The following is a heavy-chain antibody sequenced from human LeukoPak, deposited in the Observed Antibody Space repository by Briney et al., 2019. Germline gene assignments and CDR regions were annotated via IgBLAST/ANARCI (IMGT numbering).Heavy chain of an antibody. Sequence: SETLSLTCTVSGGSISSYYWSWIRQPPGKGLEWIGEIYHSGSTNYNPSLKSRVTISVDKSKNQFSLKLSSVTAADTAVYYCAGGYSGYDWVANWFDPWGQGTLVTVSS. CDR1: GGSISSYY. D-gene: IGHD5-12*01. CDR2: IYHSGST. V-gene: IGHV4-59*12. CDR3: AGGYSGYDWVANWFDP. J-gene: IGHJ5*02.